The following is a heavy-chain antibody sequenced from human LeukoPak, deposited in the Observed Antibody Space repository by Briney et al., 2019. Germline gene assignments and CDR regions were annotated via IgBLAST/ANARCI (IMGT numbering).Heavy chain of an antibody. Sequence: GVLRLSCSASGFTFSNYFMHWVRQAPGKGLEYVSSISSNGGSTDYADSVKGRFAISRDNSKNMLYLQMSSLRTEDTAVYYCVKDLYSSYLGFFGYWGQGILVTVSS. CDR1: GFTFSNYF. V-gene: IGHV3-64D*06. CDR3: VKDLYSSYLGFFGY. J-gene: IGHJ4*02. CDR2: ISSNGGST. D-gene: IGHD5-12*01.